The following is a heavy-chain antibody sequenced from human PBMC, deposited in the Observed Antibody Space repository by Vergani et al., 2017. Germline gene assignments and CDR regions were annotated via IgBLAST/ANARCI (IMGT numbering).Heavy chain of an antibody. D-gene: IGHD3-10*01. Sequence: QVQLQESGPGLVKPSQTLSLTCTVSGGSISSGDYYWSWIRQPPGKGLEWIGYIYYSGSSYYNPALKSLVTISVDTSKNQFSLKLSSVTAADTAGYYCALGGEWVGELLDYGGQGSLVTVSS. CDR1: GGSISSGDYY. CDR2: IYYSGSS. CDR3: ALGGEWVGELLDY. V-gene: IGHV4-30-4*01. J-gene: IGHJ4*02.